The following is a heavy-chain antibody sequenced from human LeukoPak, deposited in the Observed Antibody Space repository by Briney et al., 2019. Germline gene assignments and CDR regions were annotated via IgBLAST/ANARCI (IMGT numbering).Heavy chain of an antibody. D-gene: IGHD4-17*01. CDR1: GDSVSNGNYY. Sequence: SETLSLTCTVSGDSVSNGNYYWSWIRQPPGKGLEWIGYIYYSGSTNYNPSLKSRVTISVDTSKNQFSLKLSSVTAADTAVYYCARDVTATGYGMDVWGQGTTVTVSS. J-gene: IGHJ6*02. V-gene: IGHV4-61*01. CDR2: IYYSGST. CDR3: ARDVTATGYGMDV.